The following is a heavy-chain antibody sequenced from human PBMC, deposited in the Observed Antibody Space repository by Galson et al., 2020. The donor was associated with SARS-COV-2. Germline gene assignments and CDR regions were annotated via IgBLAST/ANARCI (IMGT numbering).Heavy chain of an antibody. CDR2: IWYDGSNK. V-gene: IGHV3-33*01. CDR1: GFTFSSYG. Sequence: TGGSLRLSCAASGFTFSSYGMHWVRQAPGKGLEWVAVIWYDGSNKYYADSVKGRFTISRDNSKNTLYLQMNSLRAEDTAVYYCARELVRYYYGMDVWGQGTTVTVSS. D-gene: IGHD3-10*01. CDR3: ARELVRYYYGMDV. J-gene: IGHJ6*02.